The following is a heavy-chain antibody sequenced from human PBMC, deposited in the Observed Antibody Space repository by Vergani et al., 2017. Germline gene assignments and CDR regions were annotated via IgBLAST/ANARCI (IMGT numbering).Heavy chain of an antibody. CDR1: VFTFSTYA. CDR2: LSGGRGST. CDR3: VKDGGSFEKFFES. J-gene: IGHJ4*02. V-gene: IGHV3-23*01. D-gene: IGHD1-26*01. Sequence: VPLLESGGRLKQPGGSVRLSCAASVFTFSTYAMHWVRHASGKGLEWVSALSGGRGSTYDADSFKGRFIISSDKSRESLYLQINSLRPEDTATYYCVKDGGSFEKFFESWGQGTLVTGSS.